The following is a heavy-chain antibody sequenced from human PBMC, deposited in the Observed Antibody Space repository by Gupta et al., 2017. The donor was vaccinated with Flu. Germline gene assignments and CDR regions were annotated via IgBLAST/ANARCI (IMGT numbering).Heavy chain of an antibody. CDR2: IAPTDSYS. CDR3: ARPGKVASEFEY. Sequence: EVHLVQSGAEVKKPGESLRISCQASGYSFNTYWINWVRHMPGEGLEWVGRIAPTDSYSNYSPSFQGRVTISVDRSTSTAYLQWSSLKASDTALYYCARPGKVASEFEYWDQGTLVTVSS. J-gene: IGHJ4*02. V-gene: IGHV5-10-1*01. D-gene: IGHD4-23*01. CDR1: GYSFNTYW.